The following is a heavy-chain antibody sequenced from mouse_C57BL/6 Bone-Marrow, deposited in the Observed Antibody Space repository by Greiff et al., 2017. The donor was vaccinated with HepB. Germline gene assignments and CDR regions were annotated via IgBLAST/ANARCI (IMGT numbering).Heavy chain of an antibody. J-gene: IGHJ4*01. D-gene: IGHD3-2*02. CDR3: ARVGSGYGNYYAMDY. V-gene: IGHV3-6*01. Sequence: ESGPGLVKPSQSLSLTCSVTGYSITSGYYWNWIRQFPGNKLEWMGYLSYDGSNNYNPSLKNRIPITRDTSKNQFFLKLNSVTTEDTATYYCARVGSGYGNYYAMDYWGQGTSVTVSS. CDR1: GYSITSGYY. CDR2: LSYDGSN.